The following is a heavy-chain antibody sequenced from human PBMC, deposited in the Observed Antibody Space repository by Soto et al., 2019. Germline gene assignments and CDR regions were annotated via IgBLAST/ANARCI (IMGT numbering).Heavy chain of an antibody. Sequence: SVKVSCKASGGTFSSYAISWVRQAPRQGLEWMGGIIPIFGTANYAQKFQGRVTITADESTSTAYMELSSLRSEDTAVYYCARSWGNYYYYYYGMDVWGQGTTVTVSS. D-gene: IGHD3-16*01. CDR2: IIPIFGTA. CDR1: GGTFSSYA. CDR3: ARSWGNYYYYYYGMDV. J-gene: IGHJ6*02. V-gene: IGHV1-69*13.